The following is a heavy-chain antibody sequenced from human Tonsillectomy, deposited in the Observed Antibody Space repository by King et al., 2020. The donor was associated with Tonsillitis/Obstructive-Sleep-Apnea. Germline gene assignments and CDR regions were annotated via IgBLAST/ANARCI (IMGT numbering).Heavy chain of an antibody. CDR2: IYYSGST. Sequence: VQLQESGPGLVKPSETLSLTCTVSGGSVSSGSYYWSWIRQPPGKGLEWIGYIYYSGSTNYNPSLKSRVTISLDTSKNQFSLKLSSVTAADTAVYYCARLTPYCSSTSCYTPILDYWGQGTLVTVSS. CDR1: GGSVSSGSYY. J-gene: IGHJ4*02. D-gene: IGHD2-2*02. CDR3: ARLTPYCSSTSCYTPILDY. V-gene: IGHV4-61*01.